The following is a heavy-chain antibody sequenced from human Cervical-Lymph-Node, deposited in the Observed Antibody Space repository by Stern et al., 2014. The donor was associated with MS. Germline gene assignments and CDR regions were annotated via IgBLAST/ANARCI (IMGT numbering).Heavy chain of an antibody. Sequence: MQLVESGGGVVQPGRSLRLSCAASGFTFSSYGMHWVRQAPGKGLEWVAVIWYDGSNKYYADSVKGRFTISRDNSKNTLYLQMNSLRAEDTAVYYCASGRWRTVTTLDYWGQGTLVTVSS. V-gene: IGHV3-33*01. CDR1: GFTFSSYG. CDR2: IWYDGSNK. J-gene: IGHJ4*02. CDR3: ASGRWRTVTTLDY. D-gene: IGHD4-17*01.